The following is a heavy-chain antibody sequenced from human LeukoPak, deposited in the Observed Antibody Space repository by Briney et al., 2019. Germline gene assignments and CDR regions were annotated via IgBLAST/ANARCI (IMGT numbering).Heavy chain of an antibody. V-gene: IGHV1-69*05. CDR1: GGTFSSYA. Sequence: SVKVSCEASGGTFSSYAISWVRQAPGQGLEWMGGIIPIFGTANYAQKFQGRVTITTDESTSTAYMELSSLRSEDTAVYYCAKGYYTKTVSDSKIKTSDAFDIWGQGTMVTVSS. J-gene: IGHJ3*02. CDR3: AKGYYTKTVSDSKIKTSDAFDI. D-gene: IGHD1-26*01. CDR2: IIPIFGTA.